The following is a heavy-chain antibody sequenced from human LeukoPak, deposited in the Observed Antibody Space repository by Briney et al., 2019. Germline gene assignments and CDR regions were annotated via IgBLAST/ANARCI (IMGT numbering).Heavy chain of an antibody. Sequence: GGSLRLSCAASGFTFSSYAMNWVRQAPGKGLEWVAGISSGDRTFHAESVKGRFTISRDKSKDTLYLQMNSLRAEDTAVYYCAKDATASPYFHWFDNWGQGTQVIVSS. J-gene: IGHJ4*02. CDR2: ISSGDRT. V-gene: IGHV3-23*01. CDR1: GFTFSSYA. CDR3: AKDATASPYFHWFDN. D-gene: IGHD3-9*01.